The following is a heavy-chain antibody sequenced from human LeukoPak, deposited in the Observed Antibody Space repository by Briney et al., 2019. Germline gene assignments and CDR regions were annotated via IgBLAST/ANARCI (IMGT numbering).Heavy chain of an antibody. J-gene: IGHJ3*02. Sequence: SETLSLTCTVSGGSISSSSYYWGWIRQPPGKGLEWIGSIYYSGSTYYNPSLKSRVTISVDTSKIQFSLNLTSVTAAVTAVYYCALELVVPAALERLNAFDIWGHGTMVTVSS. CDR2: IYYSGST. V-gene: IGHV4-39*07. CDR1: GGSISSSSYY. D-gene: IGHD2-2*01. CDR3: ALELVVPAALERLNAFDI.